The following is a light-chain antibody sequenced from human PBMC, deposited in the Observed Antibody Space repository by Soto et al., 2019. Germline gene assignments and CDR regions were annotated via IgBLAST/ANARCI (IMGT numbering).Light chain of an antibody. V-gene: IGKV3-20*01. Sequence: EIVVTQSPGTLSLSPGERATLSCRAIQSVSSSYLAWYQQRPGQAPRLLIYVASNRATGTPDRFSGSGSGTDFTLTISRLEPEDFAVYYCQQYGSSPITFGQGTRLEIK. CDR1: QSVSSSY. J-gene: IGKJ5*01. CDR2: VAS. CDR3: QQYGSSPIT.